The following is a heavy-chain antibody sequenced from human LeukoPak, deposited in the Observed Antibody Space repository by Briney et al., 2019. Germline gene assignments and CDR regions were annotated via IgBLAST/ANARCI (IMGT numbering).Heavy chain of an antibody. CDR3: ARDVIAAEDYYYGMDV. Sequence: ASVKVSCKASGYTFTSYGISWVRQAPGQGLEWMGWISAYDGNTNYAQKLQGRVTMTTDTSTSTAYMELRSLRSDDTAVYYCARDVIAAEDYYYGMDVWGQGTTFTVSS. V-gene: IGHV1-18*01. CDR2: ISAYDGNT. J-gene: IGHJ6*02. CDR1: GYTFTSYG. D-gene: IGHD6-13*01.